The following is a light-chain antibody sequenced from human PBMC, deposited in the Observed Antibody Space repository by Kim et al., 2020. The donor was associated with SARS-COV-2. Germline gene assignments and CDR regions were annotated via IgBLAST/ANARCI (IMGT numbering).Light chain of an antibody. Sequence: TLSLSPGERATLSCRASQSVSNYLAWYQQKPGQAPRLLIYDASSRATGIPARFTGSGSGTDFTLTISSLEPEDCAVYYCQQRSKSFGGGTKVDIK. V-gene: IGKV3-11*01. CDR1: QSVSNY. CDR3: QQRSKS. J-gene: IGKJ4*01. CDR2: DAS.